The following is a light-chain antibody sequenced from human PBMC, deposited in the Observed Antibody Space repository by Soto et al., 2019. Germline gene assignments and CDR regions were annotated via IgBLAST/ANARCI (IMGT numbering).Light chain of an antibody. CDR1: QSISSY. CDR2: ATS. Sequence: DIQMTQSPSSLSASVGDRVTITCRASQSISSYLSWYQQKPGKAPKLLIYATSGLQSGVPSRFRGSGSETAFTLTISSLQPEDFATYFCQQSYSTPYTFGQGTKLEIK. CDR3: QQSYSTPYT. J-gene: IGKJ2*01. V-gene: IGKV1-39*01.